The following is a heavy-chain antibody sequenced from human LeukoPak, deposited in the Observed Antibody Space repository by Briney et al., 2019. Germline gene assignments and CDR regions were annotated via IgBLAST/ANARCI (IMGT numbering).Heavy chain of an antibody. CDR3: ARVSGGRRGLRYFDWVYPPGPGSVLDI. CDR1: GYTFTSYG. J-gene: IGHJ3*02. V-gene: IGHV1-18*01. D-gene: IGHD3-9*01. CDR2: ISAYNGNT. Sequence: GASVKVSCKAPGYTFTSYGISWVRQAPGQGLEWMGWISAYNGNTNYAQKLQGRVTMTTDTSTSTAYMELRSLRSDDTAVYYCARVSGGRRGLRYFDWVYPPGPGSVLDIWGQGTMVTVSS.